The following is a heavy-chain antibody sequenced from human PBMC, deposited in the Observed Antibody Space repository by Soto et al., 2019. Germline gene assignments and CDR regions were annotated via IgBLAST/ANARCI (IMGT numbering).Heavy chain of an antibody. Sequence: SETLSLTCAVSGGSISSSNWWSWVRQPPGKGLEWIGEIYHSGSTNYNPSLKSRVTISVDKSKNHFFLNVSSVTAADTAVYYCETNGRGYSGYDYDYWGQGTLVTVSS. CDR3: ETNGRGYSGYDYDY. V-gene: IGHV4-4*02. CDR2: IYHSGST. D-gene: IGHD5-12*01. CDR1: GGSISSSNW. J-gene: IGHJ4*02.